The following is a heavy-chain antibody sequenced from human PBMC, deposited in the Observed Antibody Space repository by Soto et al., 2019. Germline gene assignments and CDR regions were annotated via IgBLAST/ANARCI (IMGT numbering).Heavy chain of an antibody. CDR3: TTDHHVSGGPFDY. Sequence: EVQLVESGGGWVTPGGSLRLSCAASGFTFINAWMNWVRQAPGKGLEWVGRIKSKTDGGRTDDAAPVKGRFTISKDDSKNTLYLQMNSLKPEDTAVAYCTTDHHVSGGPFDYWGQGTLVTVSS. V-gene: IGHV3-15*07. CDR2: IKSKTDGGRT. J-gene: IGHJ4*02. CDR1: GFTFINAW. D-gene: IGHD3-10*01.